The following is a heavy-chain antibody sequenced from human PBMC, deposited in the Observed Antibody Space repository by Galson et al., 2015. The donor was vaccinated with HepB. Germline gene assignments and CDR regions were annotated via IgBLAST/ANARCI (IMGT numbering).Heavy chain of an antibody. CDR2: IGNIGTPT. CDR1: GFVFSSYA. D-gene: IGHD4/OR15-4a*01. CDR3: AKDRGAATSAALES. J-gene: IGHJ4*02. V-gene: IGHV3-23*01. Sequence: SLRLSCAASGFVFSSYAMNWVRQAPGKGLEWVSVIGNIGTPTYYADSVKGRFTISRDNLKNTLYLQIDSLRAEDTAVYYCAKDRGAATSAALESWGQGTVVTVSS.